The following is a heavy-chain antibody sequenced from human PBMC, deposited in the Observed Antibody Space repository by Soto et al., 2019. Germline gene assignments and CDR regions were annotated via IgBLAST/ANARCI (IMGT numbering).Heavy chain of an antibody. CDR2: ISWNSGSI. J-gene: IGHJ4*02. V-gene: IGHV3-9*01. Sequence: GGSLRLSCAASGFTFDDYAMHWVRQAPGKGLEWVSGISWNSGSIGYADSVKGRFTISRDNAKNSLYLQKNSLRAEDTALYYCAKVRVVTIFGVDAFDYWGQGTLVTVSS. CDR3: AKVRVVTIFGVDAFDY. D-gene: IGHD3-3*01. CDR1: GFTFDDYA.